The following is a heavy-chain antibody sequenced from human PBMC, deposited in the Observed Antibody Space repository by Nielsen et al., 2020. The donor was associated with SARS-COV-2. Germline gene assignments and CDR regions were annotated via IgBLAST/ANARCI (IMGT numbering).Heavy chain of an antibody. Sequence: GGSLRLSCAASGFTFSSYGMHWVRQAPGKGLEWVAVISYDGSNKYYADSVKGRFTISRDNSKNTLYLQMNSLRAEDTAVYYCARAASIAVAGDYWGQGTLVTVSS. CDR2: ISYDGSNK. V-gene: IGHV3-30*03. CDR3: ARAASIAVAGDY. CDR1: GFTFSSYG. J-gene: IGHJ4*02. D-gene: IGHD6-19*01.